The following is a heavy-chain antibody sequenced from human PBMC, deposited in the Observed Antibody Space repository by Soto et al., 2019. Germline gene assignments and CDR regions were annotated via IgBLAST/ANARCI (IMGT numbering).Heavy chain of an antibody. Sequence: GGSLRLSCAASGFIFTNYAMNWVRQAPGKGLGWVSVIGGRGNSAYYADSVQGRFTISRDNSKNTLSLQMSSLTADDTAIYYCVREGRGSFDFWGRGTMVTVSS. CDR1: GFIFTNYA. J-gene: IGHJ3*01. CDR2: IGGRGNSA. V-gene: IGHV3-23*01. CDR3: VREGRGSFDF. D-gene: IGHD5-12*01.